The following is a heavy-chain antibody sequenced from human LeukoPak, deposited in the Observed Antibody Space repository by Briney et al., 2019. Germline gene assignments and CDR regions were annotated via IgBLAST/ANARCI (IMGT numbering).Heavy chain of an antibody. CDR3: AKADYGDYD. V-gene: IGHV3-23*01. J-gene: IGHJ4*02. CDR1: GFTFSRYA. D-gene: IGHD4-17*01. Sequence: GGSLRLSCAVSGFTFSRYAMSWVRQAPGKGLEWVSGISGSGGSIYYADSVKGRFTISRDNSKNTLYLQMNSLRAEDTAVYYCAKADYGDYDWGQETLVTVSS. CDR2: ISGSGGSI.